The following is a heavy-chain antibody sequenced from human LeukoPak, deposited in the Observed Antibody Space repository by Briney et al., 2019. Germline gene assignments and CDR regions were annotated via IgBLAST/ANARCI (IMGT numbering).Heavy chain of an antibody. CDR2: IYYSGST. CDR3: AXGGTYGXLXIDY. J-gene: IGHJ4*02. Sequence: SETLSLTCTVSGGPISSHYWSWIRQPPGKGLEWIGYIYYSGSTNYNPSLKSRVTISVDTSKNQFSLKLSSVTAADTAVYYCAXGGTYGXLXIDYWGQGTLVTVSS. V-gene: IGHV4-59*11. CDR1: GGPISSHY. D-gene: IGHD4-17*01.